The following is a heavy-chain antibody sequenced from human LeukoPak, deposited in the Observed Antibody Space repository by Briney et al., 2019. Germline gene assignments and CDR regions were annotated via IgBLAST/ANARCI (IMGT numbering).Heavy chain of an antibody. V-gene: IGHV5-51*01. D-gene: IGHD5-12*01. CDR3: ARLDGGYGEDEYYFDY. Sequence: GESLKISCKGSGYSFTSYWIGWVRQMPGKGLEWMGIIYPGDSDTRYSSSFQGQVTISADKSISTAYLQWSSLKASDTAMYYCARLDGGYGEDEYYFDYWGQGTLVTVSS. CDR2: IYPGDSDT. CDR1: GYSFTSYW. J-gene: IGHJ4*02.